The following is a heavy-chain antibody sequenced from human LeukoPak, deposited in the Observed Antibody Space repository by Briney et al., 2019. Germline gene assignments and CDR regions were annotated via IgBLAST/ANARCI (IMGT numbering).Heavy chain of an antibody. CDR1: GYTFTGYY. J-gene: IGHJ4*02. D-gene: IGHD3-22*01. CDR3: ARRVVVTSPFDY. V-gene: IGHV1-2*02. Sequence: ASVKVSCKASGYTFTGYYMHWVRQAPGQGLEWMGWINPDSGGTNYAQKFQGRVTMTRDTSISTAYMELSRLRSDDTAVYYCARRVVVTSPFDYWGQGTLVTVSS. CDR2: INPDSGGT.